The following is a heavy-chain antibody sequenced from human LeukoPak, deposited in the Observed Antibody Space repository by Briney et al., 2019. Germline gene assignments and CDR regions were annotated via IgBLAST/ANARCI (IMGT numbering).Heavy chain of an antibody. Sequence: NASGPTLVHPTQTLTLTCTFSGFSFTTRGVGVGWIRQPPGKALEWPAVLYWNGDQRYSPSLTSRLTITKDSSKNQVVLTMTNMDPVDTATYYCTHGSGNCGGVCSAYWGQGTLVTVSS. CDR2: LYWNGDQ. D-gene: IGHD2-21*02. CDR1: GFSFTTRGVG. J-gene: IGHJ4*02. CDR3: THGSGNCGGVCSAY. V-gene: IGHV2-5*01.